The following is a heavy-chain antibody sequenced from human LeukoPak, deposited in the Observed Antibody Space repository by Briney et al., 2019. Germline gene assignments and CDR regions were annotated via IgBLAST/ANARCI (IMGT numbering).Heavy chain of an antibody. J-gene: IGHJ4*02. CDR2: ISGSGGST. Sequence: PWASLRLSCAASGFTFSSYAMSWVRQAPGKGLEWVSAISGSGGSTYYADSVKGRFTISRDNSKNTLYLQMNSLRAEDTAVYYCAKGAPAPPYYYDSSGYQHFDYWGQGTLVTVSS. CDR3: AKGAPAPPYYYDSSGYQHFDY. D-gene: IGHD3-22*01. V-gene: IGHV3-23*01. CDR1: GFTFSSYA.